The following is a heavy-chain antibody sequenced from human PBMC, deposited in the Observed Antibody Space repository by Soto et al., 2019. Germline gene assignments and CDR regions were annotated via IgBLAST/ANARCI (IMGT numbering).Heavy chain of an antibody. CDR1: GFTFSIYA. V-gene: IGHV3-23*01. D-gene: IGHD3-3*02. J-gene: IGHJ4*02. Sequence: EVQLLESGGGLVQPGGSLSLSCAASGFTFSIYAMSWVRQAPGRGLEWVSGISGRGGSTHYADSVKGRFTISRDNSKDPVYLQVNRLGARDTGGYYRAKVAYHFSSHPFSDAGPCYFGLWGQGTPVTVSS. CDR3: AKVAYHFSSHPFSDAGPCYFGL. CDR2: ISGRGGST.